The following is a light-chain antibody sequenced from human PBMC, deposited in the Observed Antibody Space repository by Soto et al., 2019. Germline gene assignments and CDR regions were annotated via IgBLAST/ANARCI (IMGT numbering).Light chain of an antibody. CDR3: QQRSN. CDR1: QSVSSY. Sequence: EIVLTQSPATLSLSPGERATLSFMASQSVSSYLAWYHQKPRQAPRLLIYDASNRATGIPARFSGSGSGTDFTLTISSLEPEDFAVYYCQQRSNFGQGTRLEIK. V-gene: IGKV3-11*01. J-gene: IGKJ5*01. CDR2: DAS.